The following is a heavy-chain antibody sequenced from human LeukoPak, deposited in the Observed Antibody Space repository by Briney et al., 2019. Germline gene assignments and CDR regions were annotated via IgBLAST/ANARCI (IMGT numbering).Heavy chain of an antibody. Sequence: GGSLRLSWAASGFTFSSYAMSWVRQAPGKVLEWVSAISGSGGSTYYADSVKGRFTISRDNSKNTLYLQMNSLRAEDTAVYYCANMVYYDSSGYPGGYWGQGTLVTVSS. CDR3: ANMVYYDSSGYPGGY. D-gene: IGHD3-22*01. J-gene: IGHJ4*02. V-gene: IGHV3-23*01. CDR2: ISGSGGST. CDR1: GFTFSSYA.